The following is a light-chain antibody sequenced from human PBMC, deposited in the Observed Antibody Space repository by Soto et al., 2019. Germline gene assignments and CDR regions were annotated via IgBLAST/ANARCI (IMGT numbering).Light chain of an antibody. CDR3: QQYGDGNSPRYS. V-gene: IGKV3-20*01. Sequence: EIVLTQSPGTLSLSPGERVTLSCRASQSVNSNYLAWYQQRPGQAPRLLIYGTSSRATDIPDRFSGSGSGTDFTLTISRLGPEDFAVYYCQQYGDGNSPRYSFGQGTKLEIK. CDR2: GTS. J-gene: IGKJ2*03. CDR1: QSVNSNY.